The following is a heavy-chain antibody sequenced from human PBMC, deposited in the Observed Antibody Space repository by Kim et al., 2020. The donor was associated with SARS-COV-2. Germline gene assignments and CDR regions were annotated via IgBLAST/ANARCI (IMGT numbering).Heavy chain of an antibody. CDR2: IYYSGST. CDR1: GGSISSYY. Sequence: SETLSLTCTVSGGSISSYYWSWIRQPPGKGLEWIGYIYYSGSTNYNPSLKSRVTISVDTSKNQFSLKLSSVTAADTAVYYCARAPEGFGEFGLGYYYYGMDVWGQGTTVTVSS. CDR3: ARAPEGFGEFGLGYYYYGMDV. V-gene: IGHV4-59*01. D-gene: IGHD3-10*01. J-gene: IGHJ6*02.